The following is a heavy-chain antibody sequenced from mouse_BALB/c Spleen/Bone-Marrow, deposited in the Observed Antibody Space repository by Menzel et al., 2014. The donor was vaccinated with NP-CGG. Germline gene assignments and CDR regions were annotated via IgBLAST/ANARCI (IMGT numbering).Heavy chain of an antibody. V-gene: IGHV1S22*01. CDR1: GYTFTSYW. J-gene: IGHJ4*01. Sequence: LQQPGSELVRPGASVKLSCKASGYTFTSYWMHWVKQRHGQGLEWIGNIYPGSGSTNYDEKFKSKGTLTVDTSSXTAYMHLISLTSEDSAVYYCTRGYYPYYYAMDYWGQGTSVTVSS. CDR2: IYPGSGST. CDR3: TRGYYPYYYAMDY. D-gene: IGHD2-3*01.